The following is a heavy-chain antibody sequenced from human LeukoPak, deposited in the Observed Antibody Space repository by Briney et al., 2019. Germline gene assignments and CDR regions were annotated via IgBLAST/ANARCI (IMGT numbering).Heavy chain of an antibody. CDR2: ISSSSCYI. V-gene: IGHV3-21*01. J-gene: IGHJ4*02. Sequence: GSLRLSCAASGFTFSSYSMNWVRQAPGKGLEWVSSISSSSCYIYYADSVKGRFTISRDNAKNSLYLQMNSLRAEDTAVYYCARDIPDIVVVPAAIDYWGQGTLVTVSS. D-gene: IGHD2-2*01. CDR3: ARDIPDIVVVPAAIDY. CDR1: GFTFSSYS.